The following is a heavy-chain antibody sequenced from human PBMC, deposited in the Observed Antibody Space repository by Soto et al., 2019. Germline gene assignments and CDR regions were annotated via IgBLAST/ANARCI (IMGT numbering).Heavy chain of an antibody. CDR1: GYTFTSYG. J-gene: IGHJ6*02. Sequence: ASVKVSCKASGYTFTSYGISWVRQAPGQGLEWMGWISAYNGNTNYAQKLQGRVSMTIDTSTTTAYMELRTLTPDDTAVYYCAKNGQPPYYYYGLDVWGQ. CDR3: AKNGQPPYYYYGLDV. CDR2: ISAYNGNT. D-gene: IGHD2-8*01. V-gene: IGHV1-18*01.